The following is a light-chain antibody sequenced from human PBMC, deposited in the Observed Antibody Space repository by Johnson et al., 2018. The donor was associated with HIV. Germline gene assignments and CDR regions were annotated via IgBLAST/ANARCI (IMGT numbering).Light chain of an antibody. J-gene: IGLJ1*01. V-gene: IGLV1-51*01. CDR1: SSNIGNNY. CDR2: DNN. CDR3: GTWDSSLRGV. Sequence: QPVLTQPPSVSAAPGQKVTISCSGSSSNIGNNYVSWYQQVPGTAPKLLIYDNNKRPSGIPDRFSGSKSGTSATLGITGLQTGDDADYYCGTWDSSLRGVFGTGTKVTV.